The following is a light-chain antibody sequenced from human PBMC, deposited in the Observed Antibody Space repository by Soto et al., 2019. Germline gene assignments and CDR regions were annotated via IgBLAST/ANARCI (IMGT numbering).Light chain of an antibody. Sequence: ERAMTQSPATLSVSPGERATLSCRASQSVRSNLAWYQQKPGQAPRLLIYGASTRATGIPARFSGSGSGTEFTLTISSLQSEDFAVYYCQQYNKWPPLTFGGGTKVDIK. CDR3: QQYNKWPPLT. CDR1: QSVRSN. CDR2: GAS. J-gene: IGKJ4*01. V-gene: IGKV3-15*01.